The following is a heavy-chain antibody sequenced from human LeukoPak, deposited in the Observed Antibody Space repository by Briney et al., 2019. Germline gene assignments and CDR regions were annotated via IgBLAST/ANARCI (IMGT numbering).Heavy chain of an antibody. J-gene: IGHJ6*03. CDR3: ARVGFAGGPNCSSTSCHYANYYYYYMDV. D-gene: IGHD2-2*01. V-gene: IGHV1-69*13. Sequence: ASVKVSCKASGGTFSSYAISWVRQAPGQGLEWMGGIIPIFGTANYAQKFQGRVTITADESTSTAYMELSSLRSEDTAVYYCARVGFAGGPNCSSTSCHYANYYYYYMDVWGKGTTVTVSS. CDR1: GGTFSSYA. CDR2: IIPIFGTA.